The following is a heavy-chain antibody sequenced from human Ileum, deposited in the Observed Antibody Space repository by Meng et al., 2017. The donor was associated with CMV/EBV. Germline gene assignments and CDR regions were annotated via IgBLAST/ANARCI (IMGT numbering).Heavy chain of an antibody. CDR3: AHFTSLDTGFDF. D-gene: IGHD5-18*01. Sequence: VQLVESGVEVKKPGSPVKVSCKASGNTFSSDGFSWVRPGPGQGLEWMGGIIPMFGTHYHAQKFQGRVTISADESTSTVYMELNSLRSEDTAVYYCAHFTSLDTGFDFWGQGTLVTVSS. CDR2: IIPMFGTH. J-gene: IGHJ4*02. V-gene: IGHV1-69*12. CDR1: GNTFSSDG.